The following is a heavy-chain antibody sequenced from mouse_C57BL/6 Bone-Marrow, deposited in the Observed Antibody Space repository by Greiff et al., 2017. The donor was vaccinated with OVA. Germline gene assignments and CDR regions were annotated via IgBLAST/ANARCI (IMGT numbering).Heavy chain of an antibody. D-gene: IGHD1-1*01. CDR1: GFSLTSYG. V-gene: IGHV2-2*01. CDR3: ATAYYYGSNPYAMDY. CDR2: IWSGGST. Sequence: VQLQQSGPGLVQPSQSLSITCTVSGFSLTSYGVHWVRQSPGKGLEWLGVIWSGGSTDYNAAFISRLSISKDNSKSQVFFKMNSLQADDTAIYYCATAYYYGSNPYAMDYWGQGTSVTVSS. J-gene: IGHJ4*01.